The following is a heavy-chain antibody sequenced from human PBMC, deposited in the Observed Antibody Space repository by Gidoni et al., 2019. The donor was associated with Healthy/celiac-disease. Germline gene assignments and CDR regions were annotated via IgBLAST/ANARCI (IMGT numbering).Heavy chain of an antibody. J-gene: IGHJ4*02. Sequence: QVQLVQSGAEVKKPGASVKVSCKASGYPFTGYYMHWVRQAPGQGLEWMGWINPNSGGTNYAQKFQGRVTMTRDTSISTAYMELSRLRSDDTAVYYCAGDYGSGSYYRTYAYWGQGTLVTVSS. V-gene: IGHV1-2*02. D-gene: IGHD3-10*01. CDR2: INPNSGGT. CDR3: AGDYGSGSYYRTYAY. CDR1: GYPFTGYY.